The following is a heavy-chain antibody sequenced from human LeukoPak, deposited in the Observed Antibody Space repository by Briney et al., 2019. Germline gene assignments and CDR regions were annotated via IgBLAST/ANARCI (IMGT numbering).Heavy chain of an antibody. D-gene: IGHD3-10*01. Sequence: PGGSLRLSCAASGFTFSSYEMNWVRQAPGKGLEWVSYISSSGSPIYYADSVKGRFTISRDNSKNTLYLQMNSLRPDDTAVYYCAKDYSKTSYYGSGTYYRPNWFDPWGQGTLVTVSS. V-gene: IGHV3-48*03. J-gene: IGHJ5*02. CDR1: GFTFSSYE. CDR2: ISSSGSPI. CDR3: AKDYSKTSYYGSGTYYRPNWFDP.